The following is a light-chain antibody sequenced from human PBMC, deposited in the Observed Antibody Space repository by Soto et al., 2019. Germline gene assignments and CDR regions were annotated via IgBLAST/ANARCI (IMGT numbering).Light chain of an antibody. J-gene: IGLJ3*02. CDR1: SSDIGACND. CDR3: RSYTSGTTLGV. CDR2: DKS. Sequence: QSALTQPASVSGAPGQSVTISCTGSSSDIGACNDVNWYQHHAGTAPRLMIYDKSNRPSGVSHRFSGSKSGTTASLAISGLQAEDEADYYCRSYTSGTTLGVFGGGTKLTVL. V-gene: IGLV2-14*03.